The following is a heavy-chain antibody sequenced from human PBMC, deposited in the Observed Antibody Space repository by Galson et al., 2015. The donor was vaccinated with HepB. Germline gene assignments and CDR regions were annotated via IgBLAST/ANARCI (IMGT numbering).Heavy chain of an antibody. D-gene: IGHD1-20*01. CDR2: FDPEDGET. CDR3: ARGVTGKGYFDY. J-gene: IGHJ4*03. V-gene: IGHV1-24*01. Sequence: SVKVSCKVSGYTLTELSMHWVRQAPGKGLEWMGGFDPEDGETIYAQKFQGRVTITRDTSASTAYMELSSLRSEDTAVYYCARGVTGKGYFDYWGQGTLVTVSS. CDR1: GYTLTELS.